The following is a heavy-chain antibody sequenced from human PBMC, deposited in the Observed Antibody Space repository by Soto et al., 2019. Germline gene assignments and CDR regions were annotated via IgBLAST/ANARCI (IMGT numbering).Heavy chain of an antibody. CDR3: ARGRQPDYYSYFGMDV. J-gene: IGHJ6*02. CDR2: IYVGGST. D-gene: IGHD5-18*01. Sequence: GGSLRLSCAASGLSVSSHYMSWVRQAPGKGLECVSIIYVGGSTYYADSVKGRFTISRDNSKNTLSLQMNRLTAEDTAVYYCARGRQPDYYSYFGMDVWGQGTTVTVSS. V-gene: IGHV3-53*01. CDR1: GLSVSSHY.